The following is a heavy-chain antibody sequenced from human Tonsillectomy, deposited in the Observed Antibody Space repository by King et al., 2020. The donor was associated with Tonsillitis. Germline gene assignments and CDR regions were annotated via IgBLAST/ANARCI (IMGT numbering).Heavy chain of an antibody. Sequence: VQLVESGAEVKKPGASVKVSCKASGYTFTGYYMHWVRQAPGQGLEWMGWINPNSGGTNYAQQFQGMVTMTRDTSISTAYMELSRLRSDDTAVYYCARIYYDSSPDAFDIWGQGTMVTVSS. CDR3: ARIYYDSSPDAFDI. J-gene: IGHJ3*02. D-gene: IGHD3-22*01. CDR1: GYTFTGYY. CDR2: INPNSGGT. V-gene: IGHV1-2*02.